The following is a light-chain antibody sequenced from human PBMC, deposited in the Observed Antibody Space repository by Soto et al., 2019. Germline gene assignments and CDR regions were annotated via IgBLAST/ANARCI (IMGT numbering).Light chain of an antibody. CDR2: DTN. CDR1: TGAVTNGHY. Sequence: QAVVTQEPSLTVCPGGTVTLTCGSSTGAVTNGHYPFWFQQRPGQAPRTVIYDTNDRQSWTPARFSGSLLGGKAALTISGAQPEDEAHYYCLLTYTGARVFGGGTQLTVL. CDR3: LLTYTGARV. J-gene: IGLJ7*01. V-gene: IGLV7-46*01.